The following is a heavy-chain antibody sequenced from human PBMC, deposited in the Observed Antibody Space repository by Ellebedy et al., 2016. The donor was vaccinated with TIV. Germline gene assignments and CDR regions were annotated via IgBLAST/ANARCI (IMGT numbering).Heavy chain of an antibody. J-gene: IGHJ6*02. V-gene: IGHV3-15*01. Sequence: GESLKISCAASGFTFSNAWMSWVRQAPGKGLEWVGRIKRKTDGGTTEYAAPVKGRFTISRDDSKNTLYLQMNRLKTEDTAVYYCTTDPRAVAGTRYYYGMDVWGQGTTVTVSS. CDR3: TTDPRAVAGTRYYYGMDV. D-gene: IGHD6-19*01. CDR1: GFTFSNAW. CDR2: IKRKTDGGTT.